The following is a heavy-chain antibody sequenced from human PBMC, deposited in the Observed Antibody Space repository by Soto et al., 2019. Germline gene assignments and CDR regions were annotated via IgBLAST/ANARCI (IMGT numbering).Heavy chain of an antibody. Sequence: GETLKISCQGSGYMFANYWIAWVRQMSGKGLELMGIIYYDESDARYDPSFQGQVTISADKSMNTVYLQWSSLKASDSGIYYCARHGRRGASSYSGYFDPWGQGTLVTVSS. D-gene: IGHD2-15*01. CDR1: GYMFANYW. J-gene: IGHJ5*02. CDR3: ARHGRRGASSYSGYFDP. CDR2: IYYDESDA. V-gene: IGHV5-51*01.